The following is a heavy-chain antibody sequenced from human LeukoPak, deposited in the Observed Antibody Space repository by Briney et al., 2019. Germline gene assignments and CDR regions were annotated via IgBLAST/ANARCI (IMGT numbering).Heavy chain of an antibody. CDR2: ISAYNGNT. Sequence: ASVKVSCKASGYTFTSYGISWVRQAPGQGLEWMGWISAYNGNTNYAQKLQGRVTMTTDTFTSTAYMELRSLRSDDTAVYYCARQLLWGFGELLYFDYWGQGTLVTVSS. V-gene: IGHV1-18*01. D-gene: IGHD3-10*01. J-gene: IGHJ4*02. CDR1: GYTFTSYG. CDR3: ARQLLWGFGELLYFDY.